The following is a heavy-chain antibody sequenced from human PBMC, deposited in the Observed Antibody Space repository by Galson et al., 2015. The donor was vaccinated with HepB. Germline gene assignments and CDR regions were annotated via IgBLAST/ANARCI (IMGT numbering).Heavy chain of an antibody. J-gene: IGHJ6*03. V-gene: IGHV1-69*04. CDR2: IIPILGLA. Sequence: SVKVSCKASGGTFSSYAISWVRQAPGQGLEWMGRIIPILGLANYAQKFQGRVTITADKSTSTAYMELGSLRSEDTAVYYCARGLYSSGWPAGYYYYYYMDVWGKGTTVTVSS. CDR3: ARGLYSSGWPAGYYYYYYMDV. D-gene: IGHD6-19*01. CDR1: GGTFSSYA.